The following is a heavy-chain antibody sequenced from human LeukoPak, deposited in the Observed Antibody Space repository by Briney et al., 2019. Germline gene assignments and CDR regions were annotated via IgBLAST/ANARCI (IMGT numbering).Heavy chain of an antibody. CDR3: ARVRNIYHIAAAGSDY. J-gene: IGHJ4*02. CDR2: INHSGST. Sequence: PSETLSLTCAVYGGSFSGYYWSWIRQPPGKGLEWIGEINHSGSTNYNPSLKSRVTISVDTSKNQFSLKLSSVTAADTAVYYCARVRNIYHIAAAGSDYWGQGTLVTVSS. D-gene: IGHD6-13*01. V-gene: IGHV4-34*01. CDR1: GGSFSGYY.